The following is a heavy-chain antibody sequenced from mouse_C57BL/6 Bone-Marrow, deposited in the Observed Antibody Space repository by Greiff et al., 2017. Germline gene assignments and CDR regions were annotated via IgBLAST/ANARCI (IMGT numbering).Heavy chain of an antibody. CDR1: YFAFMACA. CDR3: AKETGRGDVDV. D-gene: IGHD4-1*01. V-gene: IGHV1-49*01. CDR2: FTMYSDAT. Sequence: LQQSGAELVRPGSSVKLSCKASYFAFMACAMHWVKQRPGHGLAWIGSFTMYSDATEYSENFKGKATLTANPSSSTAYMELSSLTSEDSAVYYCAKETGRGDVDVWGTGTTVTVSS. J-gene: IGHJ1*03.